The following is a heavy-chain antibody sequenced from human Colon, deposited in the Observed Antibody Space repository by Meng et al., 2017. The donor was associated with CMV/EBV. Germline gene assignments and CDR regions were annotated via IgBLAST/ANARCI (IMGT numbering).Heavy chain of an antibody. J-gene: IGHJ4*02. V-gene: IGHV3-30*02. CDR1: GFRFNNDV. CDR2: VLYDGSRK. Sequence: GQVLESGGGLVEPGGSLRLSCAVSGFRFNNDVMTWVRQAPGKGLEWVAFVLYDGSRKYYGDSVKGRFSISRDNSKNTLYLQMNSLRADDTAVYYCVKDQCRGWGQGTLVTVSS. CDR3: VKDQCRG. D-gene: IGHD3-10*01.